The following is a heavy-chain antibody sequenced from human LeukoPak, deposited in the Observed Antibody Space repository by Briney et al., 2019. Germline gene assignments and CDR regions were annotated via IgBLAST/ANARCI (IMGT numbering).Heavy chain of an antibody. CDR2: ISSSGSTI. J-gene: IGHJ5*02. D-gene: IGHD2-15*01. Sequence: GGSLRLSCAASGFTFSSYEMNWVRQAPGKGLEWVSYISSSGSTIYYADSVKGRFTISRDNAKNSLYLQMNSLRAEDTAVYYCARAYCSGGSCYFRWFDPWCQGTLVTVSS. CDR1: GFTFSSYE. CDR3: ARAYCSGGSCYFRWFDP. V-gene: IGHV3-48*03.